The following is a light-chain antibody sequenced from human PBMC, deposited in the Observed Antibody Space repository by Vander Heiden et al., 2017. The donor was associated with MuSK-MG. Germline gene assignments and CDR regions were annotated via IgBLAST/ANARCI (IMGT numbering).Light chain of an antibody. J-gene: IGKJ1*01. CDR1: QSITNNY. Sequence: EIVLTQSPATLSLSPGERATLSCGASQSITNNYLAWYQQKPGLAPRLLIYHASSRATGIPDRFSGSGSGTDFTLTINRLDPEDFAVYYCQQYVISPLTFGQGTKVEIK. CDR2: HAS. CDR3: QQYVISPLT. V-gene: IGKV3D-20*01.